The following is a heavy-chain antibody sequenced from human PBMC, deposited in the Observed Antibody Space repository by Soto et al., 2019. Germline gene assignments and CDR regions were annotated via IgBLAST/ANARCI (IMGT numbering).Heavy chain of an antibody. J-gene: IGHJ4*02. D-gene: IGHD4-17*01. CDR3: ALGRHGDYGEYVTFDY. Sequence: SVKVSCKASGNTFSRYSITWVRQAPGQGLEWMGGIIPIFAMTNYAQKFQGRVTITADKSTGTAYMELNSLRSEDTAIYYCALGRHGDYGEYVTFDYWGQGILVTRSS. V-gene: IGHV1-69*10. CDR1: GNTFSRYS. CDR2: IIPIFAMT.